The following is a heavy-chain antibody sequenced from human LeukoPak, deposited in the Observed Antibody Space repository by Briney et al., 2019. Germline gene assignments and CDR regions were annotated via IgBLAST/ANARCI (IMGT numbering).Heavy chain of an antibody. V-gene: IGHV3-23*01. CDR1: GFTFSSYE. D-gene: IGHD3-10*01. CDR2: ISGSGGST. CDR3: AKDRRLLWFGELSTPNWFDP. Sequence: PGGSLRLSCAASGFTFSSYEMNWVRQAPGKGLEWVSAISGSGGSTYYADSVKGRFTISRDNSKNTLYLQMNSLRAEDTAVYYCAKDRRLLWFGELSTPNWFDPWGQGTLVTVSS. J-gene: IGHJ5*02.